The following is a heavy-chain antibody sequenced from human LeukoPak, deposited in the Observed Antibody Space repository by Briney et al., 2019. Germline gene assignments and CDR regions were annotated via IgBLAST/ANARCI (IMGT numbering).Heavy chain of an antibody. CDR1: GFTFSSYW. D-gene: IGHD6-13*01. CDR3: AREGGYSSSLAY. J-gene: IGHJ4*02. Sequence: GGSLRLSCAASGFTFSSYWMHWVRQAPGKGLVWVSRIKTDGSSTSYADSVKGRFTISRDNAKNTLYLQMNSLRAEDTAVYYCAREGGYSSSLAYWGQGTLVTVSS. V-gene: IGHV3-74*01. CDR2: IKTDGSST.